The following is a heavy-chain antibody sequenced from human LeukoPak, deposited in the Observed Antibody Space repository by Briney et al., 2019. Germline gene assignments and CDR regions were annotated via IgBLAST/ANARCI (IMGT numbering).Heavy chain of an antibody. CDR2: IYYSGDT. CDR3: ARAPRDTNSWYYFDY. V-gene: IGHV4-31*02. D-gene: IGHD5-18*01. Sequence: PSQTLSLTCTVSGGSMSSGDYYWRWIRQHPGKGLEGIGYIYYSGDTYYNPSLKSRVTISVDTSKNQFSLKLSSVTAADTAVSYCARAPRDTNSWYYFDYWGQGTLVSVSS. J-gene: IGHJ4*02. CDR1: GGSMSSGDYY.